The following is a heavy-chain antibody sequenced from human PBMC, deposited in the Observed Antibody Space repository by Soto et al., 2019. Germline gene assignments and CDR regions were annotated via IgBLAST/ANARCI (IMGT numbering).Heavy chain of an antibody. V-gene: IGHV3-30-3*01. J-gene: IGHJ6*02. D-gene: IGHD4-17*01. CDR2: ISYDGSET. CDR3: ARDGEILGVTTKYGLDV. CDR1: GFTFNIYA. Sequence: PGGSLRRSWVGTGFTFNIYALNWVRQTPGKGLEWVALISYDGSETIYADSVKGRFSISRDNPKKTLYLQMTSLRPEDTAMYYCARDGEILGVTTKYGLDVWGQGTTVTVSS.